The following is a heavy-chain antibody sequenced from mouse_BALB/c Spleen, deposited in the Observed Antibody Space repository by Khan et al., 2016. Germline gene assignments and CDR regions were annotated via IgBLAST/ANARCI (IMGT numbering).Heavy chain of an antibody. CDR3: ARSGNWAMDH. CDR2: INPYNAYT. V-gene: IGHV1S136*01. CDR1: GYTFTSYV. J-gene: IGHJ4*01. D-gene: IGHD2-1*01. Sequence: EVQLQESGPELVKPGASVKMSCKASGYTFTSYVMNWVTQMPGQGLEWIGYINPYNAYTKYNETFKGKATLTSDRSSSTAYMDLSSLTSEDAAVYYCARSGNWAMDHGGQGTAVIVSA.